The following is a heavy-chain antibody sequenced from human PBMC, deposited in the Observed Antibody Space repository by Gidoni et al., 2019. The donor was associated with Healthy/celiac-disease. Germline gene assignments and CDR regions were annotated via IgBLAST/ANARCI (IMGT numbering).Heavy chain of an antibody. CDR2: ISWNSGSI. CDR3: AKDIKGWGDYSFDY. V-gene: IGHV3-9*01. Sequence: EVQLVESGGGLVQPGRSLRLSCAASGFTFADYAMHWVRQAPGKGLEWVSGISWNSGSIGYADSVKGRFTISRDNAKNSLYLQMNSLRAEDTALYYCAKDIKGWGDYSFDYWGQGTLVTVSS. J-gene: IGHJ4*02. CDR1: GFTFADYA. D-gene: IGHD4-17*01.